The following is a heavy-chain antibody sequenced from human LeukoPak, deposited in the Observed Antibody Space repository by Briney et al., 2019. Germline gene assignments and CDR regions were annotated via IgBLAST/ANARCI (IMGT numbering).Heavy chain of an antibody. CDR2: ISSSGSTI. Sequence: PGGSLRLSCAASGFTFSSYGMHWVRQAPGKGLEWVSYISSSGSTIYYADSVKGRFTISRDNAKNSLYLQMNSLRAEDTAVYYCATHRGYSYGFFDYWGQGTLVTVSS. V-gene: IGHV3-48*04. CDR1: GFTFSSYG. J-gene: IGHJ4*02. D-gene: IGHD5-18*01. CDR3: ATHRGYSYGFFDY.